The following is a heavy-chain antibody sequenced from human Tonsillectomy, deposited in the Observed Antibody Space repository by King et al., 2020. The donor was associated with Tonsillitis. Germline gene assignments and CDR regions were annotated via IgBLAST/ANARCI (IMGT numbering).Heavy chain of an antibody. V-gene: IGHV3-30*01. CDR2: ISNDGRKK. CDR3: ARGNYDYVWGSLDY. Sequence: LVESGGGVVQPGRSLRLSCAASGFTFSIYAIHWVRQAPGKGLEWVAVISNDGRKKFYADSVKGRFTISRDNSKNTLYVQMNSLRAEDTAVYYCARGNYDYVWGSLDYWGQGTLVTVSS. CDR1: GFTFSIYA. D-gene: IGHD3-16*01. J-gene: IGHJ4*02.